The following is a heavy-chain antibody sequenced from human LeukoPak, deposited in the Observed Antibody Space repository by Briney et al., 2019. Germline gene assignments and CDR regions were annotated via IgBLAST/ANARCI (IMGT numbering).Heavy chain of an antibody. Sequence: PSETLSLTCTVSGGFTSTYFWSWIRQPAGKALEWIGRIYTSGTTNYNPSLKSRVTMSIDTSKNQFSLRLSSVTDADTAVYYCARGVLASGIGWFDPWGQGSLVTVSS. CDR2: IYTSGTT. CDR1: GGFTSTYF. CDR3: ARGVLASGIGWFDP. J-gene: IGHJ5*02. V-gene: IGHV4-4*07. D-gene: IGHD1-26*01.